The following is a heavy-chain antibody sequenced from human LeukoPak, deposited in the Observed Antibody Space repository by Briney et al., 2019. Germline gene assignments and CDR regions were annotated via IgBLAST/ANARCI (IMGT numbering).Heavy chain of an antibody. Sequence: PGGSLRLSCAASGFTVSSNYMSWVRQAPGKGLEWVSVIYSGGSTYYADSVKGRFTISRDNSKNTLYLQMNSLRAGDTAVYYCARDLIGIKYGMDVWGQGTTVTVSS. D-gene: IGHD2-8*01. CDR2: IYSGGST. V-gene: IGHV3-53*01. J-gene: IGHJ6*02. CDR1: GFTVSSNY. CDR3: ARDLIGIKYGMDV.